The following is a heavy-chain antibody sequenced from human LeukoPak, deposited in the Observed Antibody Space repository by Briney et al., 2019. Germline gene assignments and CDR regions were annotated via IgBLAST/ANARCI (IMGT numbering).Heavy chain of an antibody. CDR3: VRKALGYRLGYGDF. V-gene: IGHV3-23*01. D-gene: IGHD5-12*01. CDR1: GFTFSTYA. CDR2: ISANGGST. Sequence: GGSLRLSCAASGFTFSTYAMSWVRQAPGKGLEWVSAISANGGSTFYADSVKGRFTVSRDSSKDTLYLQMNSLRAEDTAVYFCVRKALGYRLGYGDFWGQGTVVTASS. J-gene: IGHJ4*02.